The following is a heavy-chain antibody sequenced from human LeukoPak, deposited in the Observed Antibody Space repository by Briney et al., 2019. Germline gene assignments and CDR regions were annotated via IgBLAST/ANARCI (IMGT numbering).Heavy chain of an antibody. Sequence: PSETLSLTCAVYGGSFSGYYWSWIRQPPGKGLEWIGEINHSGSTNYNPSLKSRVTISVDRSKNQFSLKLSSVTAADTAVYFCARSSEGRDIVVVPTARDDVFDIWGQGTMVTVSS. V-gene: IGHV4-34*01. J-gene: IGHJ3*02. CDR1: GGSFSGYY. CDR3: ARSSEGRDIVVVPTARDDVFDI. D-gene: IGHD2-2*01. CDR2: INHSGST.